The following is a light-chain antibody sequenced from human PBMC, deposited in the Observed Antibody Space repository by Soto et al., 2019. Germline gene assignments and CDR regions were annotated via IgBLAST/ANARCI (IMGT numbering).Light chain of an antibody. CDR3: QQYKTYST. Sequence: IQLTQSPSSLSASVGDRVTITCRASQGISSYLAWYQQKPGKAPKLLIYAASTLQSGVPSRFSGSGSGTEFTLTISSLQPDDFATYYCQQYKTYSTFGQGTKVDIK. CDR2: AAS. V-gene: IGKV1-9*01. CDR1: QGISSY. J-gene: IGKJ1*01.